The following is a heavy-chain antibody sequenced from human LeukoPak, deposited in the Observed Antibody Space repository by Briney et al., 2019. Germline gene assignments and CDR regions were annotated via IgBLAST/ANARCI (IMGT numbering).Heavy chain of an antibody. CDR1: GFTFSNYA. CDR3: AKALDYYYDSSAYAFDI. J-gene: IGHJ3*02. CDR2: ISGSGDST. D-gene: IGHD3-22*01. Sequence: GGSLRLSCAASGFTFSNYAMSWVRQAPGKGLEWVSTISGSGDSTYYADSVKGRFTISRDNSKNTLYLQMNSLRAEDTAVYYCAKALDYYYDSSAYAFDIWGQGTMVTVSS. V-gene: IGHV3-23*01.